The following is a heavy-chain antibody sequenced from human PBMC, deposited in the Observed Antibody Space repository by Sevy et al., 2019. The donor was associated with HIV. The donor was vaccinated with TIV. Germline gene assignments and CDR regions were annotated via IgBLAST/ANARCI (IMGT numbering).Heavy chain of an antibody. D-gene: IGHD1-1*01. Sequence: SETLSLTCTVSGGSISNGHYYWGWIRQPPGKGLEWIGSIYYSGSTYYNPSLKSRVTISVDTSKNQFSLQLSSVTAADTAVYYCARARGQLLGLYFYYFYMDVWGTGTTVTVSS. CDR1: GGSISNGHYY. CDR3: ARARGQLLGLYFYYFYMDV. J-gene: IGHJ6*03. CDR2: IYYSGST. V-gene: IGHV4-39*01.